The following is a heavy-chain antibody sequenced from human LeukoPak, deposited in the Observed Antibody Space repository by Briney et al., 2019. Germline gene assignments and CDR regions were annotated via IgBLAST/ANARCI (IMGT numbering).Heavy chain of an antibody. CDR3: ARQVAHYGMDV. V-gene: IGHV1-46*01. J-gene: IGHJ6*02. D-gene: IGHD5-12*01. Sequence: ASVKVSCKASGYTFTSYYMHWVRQAPGQGLEWMGITNPSGGSTSYAQKFQGRVTMTRDTSTSTVYMELSSLRSEDTAVYYCARQVAHYGMDVWGQGTTVTVSS. CDR2: TNPSGGST. CDR1: GYTFTSYY.